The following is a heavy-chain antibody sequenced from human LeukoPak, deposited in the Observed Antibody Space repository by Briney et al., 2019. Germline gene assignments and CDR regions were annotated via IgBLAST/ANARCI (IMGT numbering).Heavy chain of an antibody. CDR3: ARDVGHGISL. CDR2: INSDGNNR. J-gene: IGHJ4*02. V-gene: IGHV3-74*01. D-gene: IGHD1-26*01. CDR1: GFTFSSYW. Sequence: PGGSLRLSCAASGFTFSSYWMHWVRQAPGKGLLWVSLINSDGNNRGYADSVKGRFTVSRDNAKNTLYLQMNSLRAEDTAVYYCARDVGHGISLWGQGTLVTV.